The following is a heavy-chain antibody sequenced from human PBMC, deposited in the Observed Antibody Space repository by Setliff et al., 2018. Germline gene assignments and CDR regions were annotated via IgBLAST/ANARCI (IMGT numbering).Heavy chain of an antibody. CDR3: ARGDVYSGSYYHFDY. V-gene: IGHV1-69*05. CDR2: IIPIFGTA. J-gene: IGHJ4*02. D-gene: IGHD1-26*01. Sequence: SVKVSCRASGGTFSSYAISWVRQAPGQGLEWMGGIIPIFGTANYAQKFQGRVTITRDTSASTAYMELSSLTSEDTAIYYCARGDVYSGSYYHFDYWGQGTLVTVSS. CDR1: GGTFSSYA.